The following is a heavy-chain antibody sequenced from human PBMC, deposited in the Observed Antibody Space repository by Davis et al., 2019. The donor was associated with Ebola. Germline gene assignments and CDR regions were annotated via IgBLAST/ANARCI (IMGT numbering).Heavy chain of an antibody. V-gene: IGHV1-69*13. J-gene: IGHJ4*02. D-gene: IGHD3-9*01. Sequence: SVKVSCKTSGGSFSSHPISWVRHAPRQGLEWMGGIIPIFDTPHYAQKFQGRITITADASTSTAYMELSSLRSEDTATYFCARDFDGGNYYFDYWGRGTPVTVSS. CDR3: ARDFDGGNYYFDY. CDR1: GGSFSSHP. CDR2: IIPIFDTP.